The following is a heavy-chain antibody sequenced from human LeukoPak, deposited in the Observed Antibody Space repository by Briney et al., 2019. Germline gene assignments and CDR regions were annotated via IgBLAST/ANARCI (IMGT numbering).Heavy chain of an antibody. Sequence: GESLKISCQVSGYSFSSYWIGWVRQKPGEGLEWMGIIYPGDSHTRYSPFFQGQVTISADKSISTAYLQWSSLKASDTAMYYCARLVSYYDSSGSPRTYYFDYWGQGTLVTVSS. J-gene: IGHJ4*02. V-gene: IGHV5-51*01. CDR2: IYPGDSHT. CDR3: ARLVSYYDSSGSPRTYYFDY. CDR1: GYSFSSYW. D-gene: IGHD3-22*01.